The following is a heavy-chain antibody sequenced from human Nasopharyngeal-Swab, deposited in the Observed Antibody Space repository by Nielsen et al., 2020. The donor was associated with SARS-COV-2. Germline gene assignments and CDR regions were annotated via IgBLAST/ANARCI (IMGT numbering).Heavy chain of an antibody. J-gene: IGHJ6*02. CDR3: ARAGVATSYYYYYGMDV. V-gene: IGHV3-13*01. CDR2: IGTAGDT. Sequence: GSLKISCAASGFTFSSYDMHWVRQATGKGLEWVSAIGTAGDTYYPGSVKGRFTISRENAKNSLYLQMNSLRAGDTAVYYCARAGVATSYYYYYGMDVWGQGTTVTVSS. D-gene: IGHD5-12*01. CDR1: GFTFSSYD.